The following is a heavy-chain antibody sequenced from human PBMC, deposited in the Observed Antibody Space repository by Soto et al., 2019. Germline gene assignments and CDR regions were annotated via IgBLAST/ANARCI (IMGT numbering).Heavy chain of an antibody. Sequence: EVQLVQSGAEVKKPGESLRISCKGSGYSFTSYWISWVRQMPGKGLEWMGRIDPSDSYTNYSPSFQGHVTISADKSISTAYMQWSSLRTSDTAMYYCAGNLMVRGVITGLSWGQGTLVTVSS. J-gene: IGHJ4*02. V-gene: IGHV5-10-1*03. D-gene: IGHD3-10*01. CDR3: AGNLMVRGVITGLS. CDR1: GYSFTSYW. CDR2: IDPSDSYT.